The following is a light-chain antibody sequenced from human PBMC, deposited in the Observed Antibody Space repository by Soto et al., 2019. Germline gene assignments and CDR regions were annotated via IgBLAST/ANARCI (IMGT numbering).Light chain of an antibody. V-gene: IGLV1-47*01. CDR2: RNN. CDR3: ATWDDSLNGFYV. Sequence: QSVLTQPPSASGTPGQGVTISCSGSTSNIGSNFVYWYQQLPGTAPKLLIYRNNQLPSGVPDRFSGSKSGTSASLAISGLRSDDEADYFCATWDDSLNGFYVFGTGTKLTVL. CDR1: TSNIGSNF. J-gene: IGLJ1*01.